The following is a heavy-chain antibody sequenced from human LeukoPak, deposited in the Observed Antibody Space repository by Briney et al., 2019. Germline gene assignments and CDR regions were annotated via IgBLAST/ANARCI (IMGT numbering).Heavy chain of an antibody. CDR3: ARAGPVAVAGTQTGSEFDY. V-gene: IGHV1-2*02. J-gene: IGHJ4*02. Sequence: ASVKVSCKASGYTSTGYYMHWVRQAPGQGLEWMGWINPNSGGTNYAQKFQGRVTMTRDTSISTAYMELSRLRSDDTAVYYCARAGPVAVAGTQTGSEFDYWGQGTLVTVSS. CDR2: INPNSGGT. CDR1: GYTSTGYY. D-gene: IGHD6-19*01.